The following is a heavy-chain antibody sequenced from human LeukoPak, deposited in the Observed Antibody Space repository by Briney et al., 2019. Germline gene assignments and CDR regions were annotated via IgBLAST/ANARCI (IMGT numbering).Heavy chain of an antibody. CDR1: GYTFTSYD. Sequence: RASVKVSCKASGYTFTSYDINWVRQATGQGLEWMGWMNPNSGNTGYAQKFQGRVTMTRNTSISTAYMELSSLRSEDTAVYYCARGLVNQYQLLFRSYYYGMDVWGQGTTVTVSS. CDR2: MNPNSGNT. CDR3: ARGLVNQYQLLFRSYYYGMDV. J-gene: IGHJ6*02. V-gene: IGHV1-8*02. D-gene: IGHD2-2*01.